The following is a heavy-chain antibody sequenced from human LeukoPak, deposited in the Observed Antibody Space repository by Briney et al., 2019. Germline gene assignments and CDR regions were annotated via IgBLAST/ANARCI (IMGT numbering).Heavy chain of an antibody. CDR1: GGSFSGYY. D-gene: IGHD3-22*01. CDR2: INHSGST. CDR3: ARGRRGYYDSSGPNHY. V-gene: IGHV4-34*01. Sequence: PSETLSLTCAVYGGSFSGYYWSWIRQPPGKGLEWIGEINHSGSTNYNPSLKSRVTISVDTSKNQFSLKLSSVTAADTAVYYCARGRRGYYDSSGPNHYWGQGTLVTVSS. J-gene: IGHJ4*02.